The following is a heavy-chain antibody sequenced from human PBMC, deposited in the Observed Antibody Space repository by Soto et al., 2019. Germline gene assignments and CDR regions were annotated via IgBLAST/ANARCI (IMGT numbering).Heavy chain of an antibody. Sequence: QMQLVQSGPEVKKPGTSVKVSCKASGFTFTSSAVQWVRQARGQRLEWIGWIVVGSGNTNYAQKFQERVTITRDMSTSTAYMELSSLRSEDTAVYYYAADPTGVYDYVWGSYRFDPDFDYWGQGTLVTVSS. CDR3: AADPTGVYDYVWGSYRFDPDFDY. V-gene: IGHV1-58*01. J-gene: IGHJ4*02. D-gene: IGHD3-16*02. CDR1: GFTFTSSA. CDR2: IVVGSGNT.